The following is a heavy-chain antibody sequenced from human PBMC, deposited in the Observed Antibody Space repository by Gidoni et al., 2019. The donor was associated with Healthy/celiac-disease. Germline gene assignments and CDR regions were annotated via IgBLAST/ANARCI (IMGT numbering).Heavy chain of an antibody. CDR3: ARSNLYGGNSVGDYYGMDV. CDR2: ISSSSSTI. D-gene: IGHD4-17*01. J-gene: IGHJ6*02. Sequence: EVQLVESGGGLVQPGGSLRLSCAASGFPFGSYSMNWVRQAQGKGLEWVSYISSSSSTIYYADSVKGRFTISRDNAKNSLYLQMNSLRAEDTAVYYCARSNLYGGNSVGDYYGMDVWGQGTTVTVSS. V-gene: IGHV3-48*04. CDR1: GFPFGSYS.